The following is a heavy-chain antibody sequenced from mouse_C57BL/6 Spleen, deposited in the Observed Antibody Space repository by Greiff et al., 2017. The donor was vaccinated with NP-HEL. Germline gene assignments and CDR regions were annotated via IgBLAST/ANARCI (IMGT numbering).Heavy chain of an antibody. Sequence: LVESGAELVRPGASVTLSCKASGYTFTDYEMHWVKQTPVHGLEWIGAIDPETGGTAYNQKFKGKAILTADKSSSTAYMELRSLTSEDSAVYYCTRGYYWYFDVWGTGTTVTVSS. V-gene: IGHV1-15*01. D-gene: IGHD2-2*01. CDR2: IDPETGGT. CDR1: GYTFTDYE. J-gene: IGHJ1*03. CDR3: TRGYYWYFDV.